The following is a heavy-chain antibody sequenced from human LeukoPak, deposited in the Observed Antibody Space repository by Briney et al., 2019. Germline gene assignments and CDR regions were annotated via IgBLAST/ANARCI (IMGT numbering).Heavy chain of an antibody. D-gene: IGHD5-18*01. CDR1: GGSISSYY. J-gene: IGHJ4*02. CDR2: IYYSGTT. Sequence: SETLSLTCTVSGGSISSYYWSWIRQPPGKGLEWIGTIYYSGTTYYNPSLTGRVTISVDASKNQFSLKLSSVTAADTAVYYCARGYSYGGSYFDYWGQGTLVTVSS. V-gene: IGHV4-39*01. CDR3: ARGYSYGGSYFDY.